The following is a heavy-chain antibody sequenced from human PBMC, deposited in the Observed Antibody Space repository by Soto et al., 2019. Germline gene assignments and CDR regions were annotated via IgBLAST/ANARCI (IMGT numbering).Heavy chain of an antibody. V-gene: IGHV4-4*02. CDR1: GGSISSSNW. CDR2: IYHSGST. D-gene: IGHD2-2*01. J-gene: IGHJ5*02. Sequence: SETLSLTXAVSGGSISSSNWWSWVRDPRGKGLEWIGEIYHSGSTNYNPSLKSRVTISVDKSKNQFSLNMSSLTAAATAVYYCSPRPSRPSPLGVWFDPWGQGTLVTVSS. CDR3: SPRPSRPSPLGVWFDP.